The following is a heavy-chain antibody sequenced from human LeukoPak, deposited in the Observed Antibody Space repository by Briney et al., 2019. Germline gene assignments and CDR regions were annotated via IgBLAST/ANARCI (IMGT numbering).Heavy chain of an antibody. V-gene: IGHV4-59*01. CDR1: GVTISSYY. CDR2: IYYSGST. J-gene: IGHJ1*01. Sequence: SETLSLTCTVSGVTISSYYWSWIRQPPGKGLEWIGYIYYSGSTNYNPSLKSRVTISVDTSKNQFSLKLSSVTAADTAVYYCARDHYTLGYFQHWGQGTLVTVSS. CDR3: ARDHYTLGYFQH. D-gene: IGHD2-2*02.